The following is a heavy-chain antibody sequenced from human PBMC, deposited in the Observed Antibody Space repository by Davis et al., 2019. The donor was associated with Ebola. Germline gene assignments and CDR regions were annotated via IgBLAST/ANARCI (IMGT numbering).Heavy chain of an antibody. V-gene: IGHV3-23*01. CDR1: GFTSSSYA. CDR2: ISGSGGST. CDR3: ARLDDGIVGVLNWFDP. Sequence: GGSLRLSCAASGFTSSSYAMSWVLQAPGKGLEWVSDISGSGGSTYYADSVKGRFTISRDNAKNSLYLQMYSLRAEDTAVYYCARLDDGIVGVLNWFDPWGQGTLVTVSS. D-gene: IGHD1-26*01. J-gene: IGHJ5*02.